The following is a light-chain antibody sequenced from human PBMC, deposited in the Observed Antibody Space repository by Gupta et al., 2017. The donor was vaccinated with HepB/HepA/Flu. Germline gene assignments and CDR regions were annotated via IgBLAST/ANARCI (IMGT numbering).Light chain of an antibody. CDR2: YDS. CDR3: QVWDSSSDHVV. Sequence: SSVLTQPPSVSVAPGKTARITCGGNNIGSKGVHWYQQKPGQAPVLVIYYDSDRPSGIPERFSGSNSGNTATLTISRVEAGDEADYYCQVWDSSSDHVVFGGGTKLTVL. J-gene: IGLJ2*01. CDR1: NIGSKG. V-gene: IGLV3-21*04.